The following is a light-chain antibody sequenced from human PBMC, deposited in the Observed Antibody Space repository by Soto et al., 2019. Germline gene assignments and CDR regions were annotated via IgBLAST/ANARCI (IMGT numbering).Light chain of an antibody. CDR1: QSVGNY. J-gene: IGKJ4*01. CDR3: QQDTGWPPRLT. V-gene: IGKV3-15*01. Sequence: EIVLTQSPATLSVSPGQTVTLTCRASQSVGNYLGWYQQKPGQAPRLVLYGASTRATGVPDRFSGYGSGTYFSLTISSLLSEDFAIYYCQQDTGWPPRLTFGGGTKVEIK. CDR2: GAS.